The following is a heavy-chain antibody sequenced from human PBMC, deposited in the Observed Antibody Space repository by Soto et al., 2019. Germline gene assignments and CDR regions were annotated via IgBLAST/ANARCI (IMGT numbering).Heavy chain of an antibody. V-gene: IGHV3-9*01. CDR3: AKDSGSYSFDY. CDR2: ISWNSGSI. D-gene: IGHD1-26*01. CDR1: GFTFDDYV. J-gene: IGHJ4*02. Sequence: GGSLRLSCAASGFTFDDYVMHWVRQAPGKGLEWVSGISWNSGSIGYADSVKGRFTISRDNAKNSLYLQMNSLRAEDTALYYCAKDSGSYSFDYWGQGTLVTVSS.